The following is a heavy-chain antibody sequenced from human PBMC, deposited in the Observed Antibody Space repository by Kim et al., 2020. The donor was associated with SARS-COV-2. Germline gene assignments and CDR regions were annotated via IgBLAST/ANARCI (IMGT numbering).Heavy chain of an antibody. Sequence: DYVKGRFTISRDNSKNTLYLQMNSLRAEDTAVYYCARDRGYYDFWGGTSDVWGQGTTVTVSS. CDR3: ARDRGYYDFWGGTSDV. V-gene: IGHV3-30*01. J-gene: IGHJ6*02. D-gene: IGHD3-3*01.